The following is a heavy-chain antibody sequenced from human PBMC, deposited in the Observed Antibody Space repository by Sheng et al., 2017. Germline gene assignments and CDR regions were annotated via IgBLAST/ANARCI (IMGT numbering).Heavy chain of an antibody. J-gene: IGHJ4*02. CDR3: ARGRRATMVLGVITSNANFDY. Sequence: QVQLQQWGAGLLKPSETLSLTCAVYGGSFSGYYWSWIRQPPGKGLEWIGEINHSGSTNYNPSLKSRVTISVDTSKNQFSLKLSSVTAADTAVYYCARGRRATMVLGVITSNANFDYWGQGTLVTVSS. D-gene: IGHD3-10*01. V-gene: IGHV4-34*01. CDR2: INHSGST. CDR1: GGSFSGYY.